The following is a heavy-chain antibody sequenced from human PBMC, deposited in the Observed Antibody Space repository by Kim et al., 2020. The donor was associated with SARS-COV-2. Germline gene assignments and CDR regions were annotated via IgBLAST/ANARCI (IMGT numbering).Heavy chain of an antibody. Sequence: ASVKVSCKAYGYTFTGYYMHWVRQAPGQGLEWMGWINPNSGGTNYAQKFQGWVTMTRDTSISTAYMELSRLRSDDTAVYYCARDLTGRPNYYGSGSYAYGMDVWGQGTTVTVSS. CDR3: ARDLTGRPNYYGSGSYAYGMDV. CDR1: GYTFTGYY. J-gene: IGHJ6*02. V-gene: IGHV1-2*04. D-gene: IGHD3-10*01. CDR2: INPNSGGT.